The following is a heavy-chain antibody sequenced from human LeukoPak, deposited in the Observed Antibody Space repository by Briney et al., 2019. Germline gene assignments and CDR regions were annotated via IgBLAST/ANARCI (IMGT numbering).Heavy chain of an antibody. CDR2: INPNSGGT. CDR1: GYTFTGYY. D-gene: IGHD3-16*01. V-gene: IGHV1-2*02. CDR3: ARDLSPLRNNWFDP. Sequence: ASVTVSCKASGYTFTGYYMHWVRQAPGQGLEWMGWINPNSGGTNYAQKFQGRVTMTRDTSISTAYMELSRLRSDDTAVYYCARDLSPLRNNWFDPWGQGTLVTVSS. J-gene: IGHJ5*02.